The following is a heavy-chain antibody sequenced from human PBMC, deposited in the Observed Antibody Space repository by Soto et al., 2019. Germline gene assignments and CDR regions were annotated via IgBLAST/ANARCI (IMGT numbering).Heavy chain of an antibody. CDR1: GYSVSGNSAA. CDR3: AREGDSSNPTENWFDP. Sequence: PSETLSDTCALSGYSVSGNSAAWSWIRQSPSRGLEWLGRTYYMSKWYNDYAVSVKSRITINPDTSKNQFSLQLNSVTREDTAVYYCAREGDSSNPTENWFDPWGQGTLVTVSS. D-gene: IGHD6-13*01. V-gene: IGHV6-1*01. CDR2: TYYMSKWYN. J-gene: IGHJ5*02.